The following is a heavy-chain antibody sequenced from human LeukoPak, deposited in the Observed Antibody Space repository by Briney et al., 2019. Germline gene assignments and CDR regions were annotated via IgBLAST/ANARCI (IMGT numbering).Heavy chain of an antibody. D-gene: IGHD3-10*01. CDR3: ARLFYGSGSSKYYFDC. V-gene: IGHV3-74*01. CDR1: GFTFTTYW. J-gene: IGHJ4*02. Sequence: GGSLRLSCAASGFTFTTYWMHWVRHVPGKGLVWVSRVNSDGSSTTYADSVEGRFTISRDNAKNTLYLQMNSLRAEDTAVYYCARLFYGSGSSKYYFDCWGQGTLVTVSS. CDR2: VNSDGSST.